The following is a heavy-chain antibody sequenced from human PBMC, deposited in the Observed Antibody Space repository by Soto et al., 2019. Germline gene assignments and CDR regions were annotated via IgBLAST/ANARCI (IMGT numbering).Heavy chain of an antibody. Sequence: QVQLVESGGGVVQPGGSLRLSCAASGLTFSSYGMQWVRQAPGKGLEWVAVIIYDGSTKYYADSVKGRFTISRDNSKSTLYLQMNSLRAEDTAVYYCAKDRMGAGVRGYFDYWGQGTLVTVSS. D-gene: IGHD3-10*01. J-gene: IGHJ4*02. CDR3: AKDRMGAGVRGYFDY. CDR1: GLTFSSYG. V-gene: IGHV3-30*18. CDR2: IIYDGSTK.